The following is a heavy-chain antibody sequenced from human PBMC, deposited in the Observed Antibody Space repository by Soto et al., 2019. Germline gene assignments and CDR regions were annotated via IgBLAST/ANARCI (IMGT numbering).Heavy chain of an antibody. CDR1: GDSVSSNSAA. J-gene: IGHJ5*02. CDR3: ARDLFGGGWYDGWNCFDP. Sequence: PSQTLSLTCAISGDSVSSNSAAWNWIRQSPSRGLEWLGRTYYRSKWYNDYAVSVKSRITINPDTSKNQFSLQLNSVTPEDTAVYYCARDLFGGGWYDGWNCFDPWGRGTLVPFSS. CDR2: TYYRSKWYN. V-gene: IGHV6-1*01. D-gene: IGHD3-3*01.